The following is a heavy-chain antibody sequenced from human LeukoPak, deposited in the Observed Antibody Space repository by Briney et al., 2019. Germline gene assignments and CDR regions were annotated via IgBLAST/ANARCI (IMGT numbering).Heavy chain of an antibody. CDR1: GFTFSNFG. Sequence: GGSLRLSCAASGFTFSNFGMSWVRQAPGKGLEWVSTILGIGSSRYYTDSVKGRFTISRDNSKSTLYLQMNSLNSEDTAVYYCARGSIWGQGTLVTVSS. J-gene: IGHJ4*02. CDR3: ARGSI. D-gene: IGHD6-6*01. CDR2: ILGIGSSR. V-gene: IGHV3-23*01.